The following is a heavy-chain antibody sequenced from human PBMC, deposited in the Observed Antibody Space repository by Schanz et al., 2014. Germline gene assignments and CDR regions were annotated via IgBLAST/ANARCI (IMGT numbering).Heavy chain of an antibody. D-gene: IGHD3-3*01. J-gene: IGHJ3*01. CDR2: ISPNGAT. CDR3: ARTASHDVWRGYIPHYAFDL. V-gene: IGHV1-2*02. Sequence: QVQLVQSGAEVKEPGASVKVSCKASAYTFTGYYLHWVRQAPGQGLEWMGWISPNGATRYAQKFQGRVSMTSDTSITTVYMEVNSLTSDDTAVFYCARTASHDVWRGYIPHYAFDLWGQGTVVIVSS. CDR1: AYTFTGYY.